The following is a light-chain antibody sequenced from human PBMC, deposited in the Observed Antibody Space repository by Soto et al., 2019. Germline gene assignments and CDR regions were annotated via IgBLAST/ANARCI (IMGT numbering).Light chain of an antibody. V-gene: IGKV3-11*01. CDR1: QSVSRY. CDR2: DAS. CDR3: QQRSYWLT. J-gene: IGKJ4*01. Sequence: EIVLTQSPATLSLSPGETATLSCRASQSVSRYLAWYQQKPGQAPKPLIYDASNRATGIPTRFSDSGSGTDFTLTINSLEPEDFAIYYCQQRSYWLTFGGGTKVEIK.